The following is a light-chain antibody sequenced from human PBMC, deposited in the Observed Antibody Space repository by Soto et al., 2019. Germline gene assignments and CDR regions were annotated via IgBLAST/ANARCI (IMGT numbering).Light chain of an antibody. CDR3: SSYTRSNSLV. CDR1: STDVGGYDY. V-gene: IGLV2-14*01. Sequence: QSVLTQPASVSGSPGQSISISCTGSSTDVGGYDYVSWYQHHPGAVPRLLIYEVKNRPSGVSYRFSGSKSGSTASLTISGLQAEDEAASYCSSYTRSNSLVFGGGTKVTV. J-gene: IGLJ3*02. CDR2: EVK.